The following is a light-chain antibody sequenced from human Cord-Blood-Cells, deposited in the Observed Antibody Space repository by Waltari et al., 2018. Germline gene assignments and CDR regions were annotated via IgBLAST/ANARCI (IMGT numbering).Light chain of an antibody. CDR1: SSDVGGSNY. CDR2: DVS. V-gene: IGLV2-14*01. CDR3: SSYTSSSTVV. J-gene: IGLJ2*01. Sequence: QSALTQPASVSGSPGQSITISCPGTSSDVGGSNYVSWYQQHPGKAPKRMIYDVSNRPSGVSNRFSGSKSGNTASLTISGLQAEDEADYYCSSYTSSSTVVFGGGTKLTVL.